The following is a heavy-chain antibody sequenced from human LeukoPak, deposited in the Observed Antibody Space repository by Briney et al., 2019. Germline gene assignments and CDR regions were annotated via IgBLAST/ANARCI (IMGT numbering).Heavy chain of an antibody. Sequence: GGSLRLSCAASGFTFSSYGMHWVRQAPGKGLEWVAVISYDGSNKYYADSVKGRFTISRDNSKNTLYLQMNSLRAEDTAVYYCAKDGYLAAAGTGYFDYWGQGTLVTVSS. J-gene: IGHJ4*02. CDR3: AKDGYLAAAGTGYFDY. CDR1: GFTFSSYG. D-gene: IGHD6-13*01. CDR2: ISYDGSNK. V-gene: IGHV3-30*18.